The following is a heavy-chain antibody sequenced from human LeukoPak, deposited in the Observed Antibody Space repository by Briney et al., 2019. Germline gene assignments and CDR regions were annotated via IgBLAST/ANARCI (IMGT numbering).Heavy chain of an antibody. CDR2: IKQDGSEK. Sequence: GGSLRLSCAASGIIFSNYWMSWVRQAPGKGLEWVANIKQDGSEKYYVDSVKGRFTISRDNAKNSLYLQMNSLRAEDTAVYYCATSFSTPANYWGQGTLVTVSS. V-gene: IGHV3-7*01. CDR3: ATSFSTPANY. J-gene: IGHJ4*02. D-gene: IGHD2-2*01. CDR1: GIIFSNYW.